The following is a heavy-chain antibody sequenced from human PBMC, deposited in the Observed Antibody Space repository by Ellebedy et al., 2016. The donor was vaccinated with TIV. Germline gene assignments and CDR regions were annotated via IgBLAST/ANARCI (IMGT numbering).Heavy chain of an antibody. J-gene: IGHJ4*02. V-gene: IGHV4-59*01. CDR2: IYYSGST. D-gene: IGHD2-8*02. CDR1: GGSISSYY. CDR3: ARYWLLGYYFDY. Sequence: MPSETLSLTCTVSGGSISSYYWSWIRQPPGKGLEWIGSIYYSGSTNYNPSLKSRVTISVDTSKNQFSLKLSSVTAADPAVYYCARYWLLGYYFDYWGQGTLVTVSS.